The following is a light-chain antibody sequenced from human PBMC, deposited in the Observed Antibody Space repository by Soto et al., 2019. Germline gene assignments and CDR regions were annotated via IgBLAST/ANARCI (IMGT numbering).Light chain of an antibody. CDR2: DAS. CDR1: QNVYNN. V-gene: IGKV3-15*01. Sequence: EIVMRQSPATLSVSPREGATLSCKASQNVYNNLAWYQQRPGQPPRLLIYDASTRATGISARFSGSGYGTEFTLTISSLQSEDFAVYLCQQCRNWPLTFGGGTK. J-gene: IGKJ4*01. CDR3: QQCRNWPLT.